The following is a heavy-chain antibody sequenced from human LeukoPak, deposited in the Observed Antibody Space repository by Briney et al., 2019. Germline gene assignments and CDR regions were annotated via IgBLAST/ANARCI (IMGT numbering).Heavy chain of an antibody. D-gene: IGHD1-7*01. CDR3: ATETGNFYFYS. CDR2: FDPEDDEI. Sequence: GASVKVSCKVSGYTLTELSMHWVRQAPGKGLEWMGGFDPEDDEIIYAQRFQGRVTMTEDASTDTAYMELRSLRSEDTAVYYCATETGNFYFYSWGQGPLVTVSS. J-gene: IGHJ4*02. CDR1: GYTLTELS. V-gene: IGHV1-24*01.